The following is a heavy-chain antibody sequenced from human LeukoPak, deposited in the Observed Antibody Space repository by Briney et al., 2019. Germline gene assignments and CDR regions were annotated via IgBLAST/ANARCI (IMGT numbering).Heavy chain of an antibody. CDR3: AKVLGSGTLFPYMDV. CDR2: IRYDGRDK. J-gene: IGHJ6*03. Sequence: PGGSLRLSCEASGFTFSSYGMHWVRQGPGKGLEWVGFIRYDGRDKNYGDSLKGRFTISRDNSKNTMYLQISSLRADDTAVYYRAKVLGSGTLFPYMDVWGKGTTVTVSS. D-gene: IGHD3-10*01. CDR1: GFTFSSYG. V-gene: IGHV3-30*02.